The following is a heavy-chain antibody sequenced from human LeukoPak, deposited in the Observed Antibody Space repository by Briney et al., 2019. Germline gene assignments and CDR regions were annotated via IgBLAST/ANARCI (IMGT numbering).Heavy chain of an antibody. CDR2: IIPILGIA. Sequence: EASVTVSCKASGGTFSSYAISWVRQAPGQGLEWMGRIIPILGIANYAQKFQGRVTITADKSTSTAYMELSSLRSEDTAVYYCARIKYGGSDAFDIWGQGTMVTVSS. D-gene: IGHD4-23*01. CDR3: ARIKYGGSDAFDI. CDR1: GGTFSSYA. J-gene: IGHJ3*02. V-gene: IGHV1-69*04.